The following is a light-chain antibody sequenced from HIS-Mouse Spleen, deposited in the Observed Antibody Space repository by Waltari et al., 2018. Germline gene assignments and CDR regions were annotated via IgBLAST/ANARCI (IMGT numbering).Light chain of an antibody. Sequence: QSALTQPASVSGSPGQSITISCTGTSSDVGGYNYVSWYQQHPGKAPKLMIYEVSNRPSWVSNRFSGSKSGNTASLTISGLQAEDEADYYCSSYTSSSTGVFGTGTKVTVL. CDR1: SSDVGGYNY. V-gene: IGLV2-14*01. CDR2: EVS. CDR3: SSYTSSSTGV. J-gene: IGLJ1*01.